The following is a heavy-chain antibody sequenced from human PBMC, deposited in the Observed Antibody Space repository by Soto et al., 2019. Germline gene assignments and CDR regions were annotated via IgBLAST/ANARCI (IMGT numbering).Heavy chain of an antibody. D-gene: IGHD6-19*01. CDR2: IRSSGHT. CDR1: GFTFSDYY. Sequence: GGSLRLSCAASGFTFSDYYMNWIRQAPGKGLEWVSYIRSSGHTNYADSVKGRFAISRDNAKNSLYLQMNSLRVEDTAVYYCARVDPGMDQWLAIGYWGQGTLVTVSS. V-gene: IGHV3-11*06. J-gene: IGHJ4*02. CDR3: ARVDPGMDQWLAIGY.